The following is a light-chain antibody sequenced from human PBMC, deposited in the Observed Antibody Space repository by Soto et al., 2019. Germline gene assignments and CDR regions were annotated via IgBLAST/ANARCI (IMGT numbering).Light chain of an antibody. CDR3: QQRTNWLEVT. J-gene: IGKJ5*01. CDR1: QSVRNY. Sequence: EIVLTQSPATLSLSPGERATLSCRASQSVRNYLAWYQQKVGQAPRLLIYDASNRATGIPARFSGSGSGTDFTLPVSSLEPQDFAVYYCQQRTNWLEVTFGQGIRREIK. CDR2: DAS. V-gene: IGKV3-11*01.